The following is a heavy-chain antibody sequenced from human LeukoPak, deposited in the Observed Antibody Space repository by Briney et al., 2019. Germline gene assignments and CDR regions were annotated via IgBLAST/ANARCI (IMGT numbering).Heavy chain of an antibody. CDR1: GYTFATYG. CDR2: ISANTGKT. V-gene: IGHV1-18*01. J-gene: IGHJ4*02. D-gene: IGHD6-13*01. Sequence: ASVTVSCKASGYTFATYGFCWVRQAPGHGLEWMGWISANTGKTDYAQKFQGRVTMTTDTSTSTAYMELRSLRPDDTAVYSCAKVAGDRMDYWGQGTLLTVSS. CDR3: AKVAGDRMDY.